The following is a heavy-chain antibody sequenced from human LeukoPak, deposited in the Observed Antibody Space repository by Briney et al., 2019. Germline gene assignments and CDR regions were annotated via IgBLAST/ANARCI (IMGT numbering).Heavy chain of an antibody. J-gene: IGHJ4*02. Sequence: GGSLRLSCAASGFTFNKYGMSWVRQAPGKGLEWVSSISGSGDSTYYADSVKGRFTISRDNSKNTLYLQMNSLRAEDTAVYYCTRDAGTRLKYSFGYGDYWGQGALVTVSS. CDR3: TRDAGTRLKYSFGYGDY. V-gene: IGHV3-23*01. CDR1: GFTFNKYG. CDR2: ISGSGDST. D-gene: IGHD5-18*01.